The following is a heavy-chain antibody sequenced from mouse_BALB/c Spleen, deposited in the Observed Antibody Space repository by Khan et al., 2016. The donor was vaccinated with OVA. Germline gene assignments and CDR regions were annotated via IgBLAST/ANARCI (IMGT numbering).Heavy chain of an antibody. V-gene: IGHV3-2*02. Sequence: EVQLQESGPGLVKPSQSLSLTCTVTGYSITSGYGWNWIRQFPGNKLEWMGYISYSGSTNYNPSLKSRISINRDPAKNQFFLQLNSVITEDTATYYCARTARIKYWGQGTTLTVSS. J-gene: IGHJ2*01. CDR1: GYSITSGYG. D-gene: IGHD1-2*01. CDR3: ARTARIKY. CDR2: ISYSGST.